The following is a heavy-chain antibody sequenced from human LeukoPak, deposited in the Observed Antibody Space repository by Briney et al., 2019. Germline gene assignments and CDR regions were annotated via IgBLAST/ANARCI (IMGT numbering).Heavy chain of an antibody. V-gene: IGHV4-61*02. CDR2: ISSNGRT. CDR1: GDSISSGDYY. Sequence: SETLSLTCTVSGDSISSGDYYWIWIRQPAGKGLEWIGRISSNGRTNYNASLKSRVTISVDTSKNQFSLTLSSVTAADTAVYFCARGPYSYDSSGAFDIWGQGTMVTVSS. D-gene: IGHD3-22*01. CDR3: ARGPYSYDSSGAFDI. J-gene: IGHJ3*02.